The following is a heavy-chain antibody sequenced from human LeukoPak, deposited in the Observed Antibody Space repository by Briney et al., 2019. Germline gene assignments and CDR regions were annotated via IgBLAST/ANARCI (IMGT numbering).Heavy chain of an antibody. J-gene: IGHJ4*02. CDR1: GFTFTDEY. CDR3: ARSLPYDNRNPHIDH. CDR2: INPKIADT. D-gene: IGHD3-22*01. V-gene: IGHV1-2*02. Sequence: ASVKVSCKSSGFTFTDEYIHWVRQAPGQGLEWMGWINPKIADTIYAQSVRGRVTMTRDTSITTAYLELSSLRSDDTAVYYCARSLPYDNRNPHIDHWGQGTLITVSS.